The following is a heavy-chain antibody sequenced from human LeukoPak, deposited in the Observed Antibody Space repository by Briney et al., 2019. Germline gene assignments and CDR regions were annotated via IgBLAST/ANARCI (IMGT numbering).Heavy chain of an antibody. CDR3: ARGDGYNFFDY. D-gene: IGHD5-24*01. CDR1: RFSVTNNY. J-gene: IGHJ4*02. CDR2: FYVGGAT. V-gene: IGHV3-53*01. Sequence: GGSLRLSCAVSRFSVTNNYMSWVRQAPGKGLEWVSVFYVGGATYYADSVKGRFTISRHNSENTLYLQMKSLRAEDTAVYYCARGDGYNFFDYWGQGTLVTVSS.